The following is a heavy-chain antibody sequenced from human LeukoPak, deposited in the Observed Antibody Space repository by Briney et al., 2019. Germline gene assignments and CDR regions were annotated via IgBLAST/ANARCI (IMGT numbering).Heavy chain of an antibody. CDR3: ARVGLRHNFPPGTDH. CDR2: MYYSGST. Sequence: PSETLSLTCTVSGGSISSSSYYWGWIRQPPGKGLEWIGSMYYSGSTYYNPSLKSRDTISVDTSKNQFSLKLSSVTAADTAVYYCARVGLRHNFPPGTDHWGQGTLVTVSS. D-gene: IGHD4-17*01. J-gene: IGHJ4*02. V-gene: IGHV4-39*07. CDR1: GGSISSSSYY.